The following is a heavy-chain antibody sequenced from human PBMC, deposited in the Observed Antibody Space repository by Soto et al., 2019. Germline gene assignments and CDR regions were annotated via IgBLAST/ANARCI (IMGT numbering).Heavy chain of an antibody. CDR1: GRSFSTYY. D-gene: IGHD3-22*01. Sequence: QVQPQQWGTGLLKPSEILSLTCAVYGRSFSTYYWTWIRQPPWKGLEWIEEINHSGNTQYNPSLKSRVTMSLDTSKTQFSLKLNSVTAADTAVYHCFGWLGSNWLDPWGQGTLVTVSS. CDR2: INHSGNT. V-gene: IGHV4-34*01. CDR3: FGWLGSNWLDP. J-gene: IGHJ5*02.